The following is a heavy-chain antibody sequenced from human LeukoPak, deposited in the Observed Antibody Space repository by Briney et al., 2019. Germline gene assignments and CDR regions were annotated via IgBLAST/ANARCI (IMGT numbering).Heavy chain of an antibody. CDR2: IIPILGIA. V-gene: IGHV1-69*04. J-gene: IGHJ4*02. CDR3: ARSSSGWYSDY. Sequence: SVKVSCKASGGTFSSYAISWVRQAPGQGLEWMGRIIPILGIANYAQKLQGRVTMTTDTSTSTAYMELRSLKSDDTAVYYCARSSSGWYSDYWGQGTLVTVSS. D-gene: IGHD6-19*01. CDR1: GGTFSSYA.